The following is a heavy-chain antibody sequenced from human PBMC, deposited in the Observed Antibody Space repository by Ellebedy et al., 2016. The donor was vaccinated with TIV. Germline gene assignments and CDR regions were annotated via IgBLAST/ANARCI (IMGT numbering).Heavy chain of an antibody. CDR3: VRTAATSVHFDY. V-gene: IGHV3-11*06. Sequence: GESLKISCAASGFTFSDYYMSWIRQAPGKGLEWISYISSSGNYINHADSAEGRFTISRDNARNSLYLQMSSLRVEDTAVYYCVRTAATSVHFDYWGQGTLVSVSS. CDR1: GFTFSDYY. D-gene: IGHD3-10*02. J-gene: IGHJ4*02. CDR2: ISSSGNYI.